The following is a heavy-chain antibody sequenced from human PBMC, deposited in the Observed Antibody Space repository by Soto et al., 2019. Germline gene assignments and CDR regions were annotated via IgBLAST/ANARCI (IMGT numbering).Heavy chain of an antibody. CDR1: GFSFSRYA. V-gene: IGHV3-30-3*01. J-gene: IGHJ5*02. Sequence: QVRLVESGGGVVQPGRSLRLSCTASGFSFSRYAMCWFRQPPGQGLAWVAVISPGGINRHYADSVKGRVPVSSDNSNHALDLQLNSLRGEDTAMYYCARDMYSSDYFVKWFETWGQGTLVTVSS. D-gene: IGHD6-19*01. CDR2: ISPGGINR. CDR3: ARDMYSSDYFVKWFET.